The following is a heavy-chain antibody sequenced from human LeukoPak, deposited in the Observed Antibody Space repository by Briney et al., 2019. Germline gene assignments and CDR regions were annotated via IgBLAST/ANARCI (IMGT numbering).Heavy chain of an antibody. CDR3: ARDGYYDSSGLYYYYYMDV. J-gene: IGHJ6*03. V-gene: IGHV1-46*01. Sequence: GASVKVSCKASGYTFTSYYMHWVRQAPGQGLEWMGIINPSGGSTSYAQKFQGRVTMTRDMSTSTVYMELSSLRSEDTAVYYCARDGYYDSSGLYYYYYMDVWGKGTTVTVSS. D-gene: IGHD3-22*01. CDR2: INPSGGST. CDR1: GYTFTSYY.